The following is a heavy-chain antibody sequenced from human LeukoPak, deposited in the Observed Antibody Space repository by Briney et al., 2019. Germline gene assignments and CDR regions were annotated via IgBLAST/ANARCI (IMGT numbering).Heavy chain of an antibody. CDR3: ARGGYYGGWFDP. CDR1: GGSISSGGYY. V-gene: IGHV4-31*03. D-gene: IGHD4-23*01. Sequence: SQTLSLTCTVSGGSISSGGYYWSWICQHPGKGLEWIGYIYYSGSTYYNPSLKSRVTISVDTSKNQFSLKLSSVTAADTAVYYCARGGYYGGWFDPWGQGTLVTDSS. CDR2: IYYSGST. J-gene: IGHJ5*02.